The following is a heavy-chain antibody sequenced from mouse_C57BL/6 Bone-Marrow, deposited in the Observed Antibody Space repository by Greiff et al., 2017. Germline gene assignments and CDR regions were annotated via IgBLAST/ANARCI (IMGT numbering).Heavy chain of an antibody. CDR2: IDPSDSYT. CDR3: ARSKLYYYGLDY. V-gene: IGHV1-69*01. J-gene: IGHJ2*01. D-gene: IGHD1-1*01. CDR1: GYTFTSYW. Sequence: QVQLQQPGAELVMPGASVKLSCKASGYTFTSYWMHWVKQRPGQGLEWIGEIDPSDSYTNYNQKFKGKSTLTVDKSSSTAYMQLSSLTSEDSAVYYCARSKLYYYGLDYWGQGTTLTVSS.